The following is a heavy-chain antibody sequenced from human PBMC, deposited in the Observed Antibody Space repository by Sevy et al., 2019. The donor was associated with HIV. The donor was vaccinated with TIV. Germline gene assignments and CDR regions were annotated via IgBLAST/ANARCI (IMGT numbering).Heavy chain of an antibody. CDR2: ISYDGSNK. V-gene: IGHV3-30*18. D-gene: IGHD1-20*01. J-gene: IGHJ3*01. CDR3: AKAYNCGDGYTSTYDAFDF. Sequence: GGSLRLSCAASGFTFSSYGMHWVRQAPGKGLEWVAVISYDGSNKYYADSVKGRFTISRDNSKNTLYLQMNSLRAEDTVVYYCAKAYNCGDGYTSTYDAFDFWGQGTMVTVSS. CDR1: GFTFSSYG.